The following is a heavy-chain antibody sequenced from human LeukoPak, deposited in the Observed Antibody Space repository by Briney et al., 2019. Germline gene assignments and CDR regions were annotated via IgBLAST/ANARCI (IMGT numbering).Heavy chain of an antibody. Sequence: GGSLRLSCAASGFTFSSYGMHWVRQAPGKGLEWVAFIRYDGSNKYYADSVKGRFTISRDNSKNTLYLQMNGLRAEDTAVYYCAKDYCSSTSCYPDDAFDIWGQGTMVTVSS. CDR2: IRYDGSNK. CDR1: GFTFSSYG. V-gene: IGHV3-30*02. J-gene: IGHJ3*02. D-gene: IGHD2-2*01. CDR3: AKDYCSSTSCYPDDAFDI.